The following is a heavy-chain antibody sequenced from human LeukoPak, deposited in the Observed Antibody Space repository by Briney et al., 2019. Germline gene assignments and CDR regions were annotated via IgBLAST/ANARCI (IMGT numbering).Heavy chain of an antibody. CDR2: IYYSGST. V-gene: IGHV4-39*01. Sequence: SETLSLTCTVSAGSISSSSYYWGWIRQPPGKGLEWIGSIYYSGSTYYNPSLKSRVTISVDTSKNQFSLKLSSVTAVDTAVYYCARSDIVVVPAAIPRAFDIWGQGTMVTVSS. J-gene: IGHJ3*02. CDR3: ARSDIVVVPAAIPRAFDI. CDR1: AGSISSSSYY. D-gene: IGHD2-2*01.